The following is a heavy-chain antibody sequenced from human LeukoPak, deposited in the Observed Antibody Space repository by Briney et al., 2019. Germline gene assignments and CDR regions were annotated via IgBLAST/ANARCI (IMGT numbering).Heavy chain of an antibody. V-gene: IGHV4-59*08. D-gene: IGHD2-8*01. CDR2: IYNSGTT. J-gene: IGHJ4*02. CDR1: GGSISTYY. Sequence: RSSETLSLTCTVSGGSISTYYWSWIQQPPGKGLEWIGYIYNSGTTNYNPSLKSRVTISVDTSKNQFSLKLSSVTAADTAVYYCARRRAHCTNGVCYTGIDYWGQGTLVTVSS. CDR3: ARRRAHCTNGVCYTGIDY.